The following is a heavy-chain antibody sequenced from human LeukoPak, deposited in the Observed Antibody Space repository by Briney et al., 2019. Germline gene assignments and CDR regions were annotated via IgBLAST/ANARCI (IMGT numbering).Heavy chain of an antibody. CDR3: AREGLRLLYYYGMDV. Sequence: SETLSLTCAVSGYSISSGYYWGWIRQPPGKGLEWIGSIYHSGSTYYNPSLKSRVTISVDTSKNQFSLKLSSVTAADTAVYYCAREGLRLLYYYGMDVWGQGTTVTVSS. V-gene: IGHV4-38-2*02. CDR2: IYHSGST. J-gene: IGHJ6*02. CDR1: GYSISSGYY. D-gene: IGHD5-12*01.